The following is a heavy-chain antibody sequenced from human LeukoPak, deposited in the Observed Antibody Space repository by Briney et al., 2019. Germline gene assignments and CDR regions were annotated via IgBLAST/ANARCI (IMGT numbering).Heavy chain of an antibody. J-gene: IGHJ6*02. D-gene: IGHD4-23*01. CDR2: IIPIFGIA. Sequence: SVKVSCKASGGTFSSYAISWARQAPGQGLEWMGRIIPIFGIANYAQKFQGRVTITADKSTSTAYMELSSLRSEDTAVYYCARDSGSTEVLYDYYYYGMDVWGQGTTVTVSS. V-gene: IGHV1-69*04. CDR1: GGTFSSYA. CDR3: ARDSGSTEVLYDYYYYGMDV.